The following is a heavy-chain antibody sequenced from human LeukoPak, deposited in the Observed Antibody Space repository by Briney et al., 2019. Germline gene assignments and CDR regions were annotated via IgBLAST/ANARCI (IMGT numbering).Heavy chain of an antibody. CDR2: ISSSSSYV. CDR1: GFTFSSYS. V-gene: IGHV3-21*01. J-gene: IGHJ6*03. Sequence: PGGSLRLSCAASGFTFSSYSMNWVRQAPGKGLERVSSISSSSSYVYYADSVKGRFTISRDNAKNSLYLQMNSLRAEDTAVYYCARADKFVVVPAAPYYYYYYMDVWGKGTTVTVSS. D-gene: IGHD2-2*01. CDR3: ARADKFVVVPAAPYYYYYYMDV.